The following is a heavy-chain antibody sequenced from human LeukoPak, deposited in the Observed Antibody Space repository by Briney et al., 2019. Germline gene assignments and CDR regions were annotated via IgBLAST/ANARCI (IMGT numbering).Heavy chain of an antibody. Sequence: SETLSLTCTVSGGSISSSSYYWGWIRQPPGKGLEWIGSIYYSGSTNYNPSLKSRVTISVDTSKNQFSLKLSSVTAADTAVYYCARHLGVVVPAAIKRGRIDYWGQGTLVTVSS. CDR2: IYYSGST. CDR3: ARHLGVVVPAAIKRGRIDY. V-gene: IGHV4-39*01. CDR1: GGSISSSSYY. J-gene: IGHJ4*02. D-gene: IGHD2-2*01.